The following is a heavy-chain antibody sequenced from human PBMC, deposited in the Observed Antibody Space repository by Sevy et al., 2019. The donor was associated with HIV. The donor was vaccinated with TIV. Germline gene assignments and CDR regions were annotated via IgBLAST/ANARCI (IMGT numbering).Heavy chain of an antibody. CDR1: GGSISTYY. CDR2: VYYSGTT. D-gene: IGHD5-18*01. Sequence: SETLSLTCTVSGGSISTYYWSWIRQPPGKALEWIGYVYYSGTTDYNPSLKSRVTISVDTSKNQFSLKVTSVTAADTAVNYCARNRLYSSYAFDMWGQGTMVTVSS. V-gene: IGHV4-59*12. CDR3: ARNRLYSSYAFDM. J-gene: IGHJ3*02.